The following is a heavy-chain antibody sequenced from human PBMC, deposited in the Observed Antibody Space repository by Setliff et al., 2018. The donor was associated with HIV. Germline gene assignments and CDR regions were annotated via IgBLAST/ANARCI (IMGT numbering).Heavy chain of an antibody. CDR2: VYYNGDT. CDR1: GGSISSGGYY. J-gene: IGHJ4*02. V-gene: IGHV4-31*03. CDR3: ARAPGVTPFDH. Sequence: PSETLSLTCTVSGGSISSGGYYWSWIRQHPEKGLEWIGYVYYNGDTYYNPSLKSRVTLSVDTSKNQFSLNLSSVTAADTAVYYCARAPGVTPFDHWGPGTRVTVSS. D-gene: IGHD2-21*02.